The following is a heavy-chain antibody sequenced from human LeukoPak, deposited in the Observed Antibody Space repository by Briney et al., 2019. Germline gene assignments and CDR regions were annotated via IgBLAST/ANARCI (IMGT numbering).Heavy chain of an antibody. CDR1: GFTVSSNY. D-gene: IGHD2-21*02. CDR2: LYSGGTT. V-gene: IGHV3-53*01. CDR3: ARDIVVVTATVQYYYYGMDV. Sequence: GGSLRLSCAASGFTVSSNYMSWVRQAPGKGLEWVSVLYSGGTTYYTDSVKGRFTISRDNSKNTLYLQMNSLRAEDTAVYYCARDIVVVTATVQYYYYGMDVWGQGTTVTVSS. J-gene: IGHJ6*02.